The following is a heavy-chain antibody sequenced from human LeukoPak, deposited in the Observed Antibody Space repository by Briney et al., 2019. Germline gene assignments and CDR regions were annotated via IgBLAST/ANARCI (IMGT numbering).Heavy chain of an antibody. V-gene: IGHV3-7*01. D-gene: IGHD1-26*01. CDR3: ATFLGATFFDH. CDR1: GFTFSSYW. J-gene: IGHJ4*02. CDR2: IKQDGSVK. Sequence: GGSLRLSCAASGFTFSSYWMSWVRQAPGMGLQWVANIKQDGSVKTYVDSVKGRFTISRDNAENSLYLQMNSLRGEDTAVYYCATFLGATFFDHWGQGTLVSVSS.